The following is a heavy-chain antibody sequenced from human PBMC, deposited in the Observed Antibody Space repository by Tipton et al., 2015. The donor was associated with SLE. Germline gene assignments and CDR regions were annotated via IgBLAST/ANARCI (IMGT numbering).Heavy chain of an antibody. J-gene: IGHJ6*03. D-gene: IGHD6-13*01. CDR2: MNHSGST. CDR3: ARGHKGYSSSWYYYYYYMDV. Sequence: LRLSCTVSGGSISRSTYYWGWIRQPPGKGLEWIGEMNHSGSTNYNPSLKSRVTISVDTSKNQFSLKLSSVTAADTAVYYCARGHKGYSSSWYYYYYYMDVWGKGTTVTVSS. V-gene: IGHV4-39*07. CDR1: GGSISRSTYY.